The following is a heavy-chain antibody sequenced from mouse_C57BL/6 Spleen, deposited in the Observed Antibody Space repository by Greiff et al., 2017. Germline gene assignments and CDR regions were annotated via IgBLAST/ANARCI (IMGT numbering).Heavy chain of an antibody. CDR3: ARYYRGFAY. CDR1: GYTFTSYW. Sequence: QVQLQQPGAELVKPGASVKLSCKASGYTFTSYWMQWVKQRPGQGLEWIGEIDPSDSYTNYNQKFKGKATLTVDTSSSTAYMQLSSLTSEDSAVYYCARYYRGFAYWGQGTLVTVSA. J-gene: IGHJ3*01. D-gene: IGHD2-14*01. CDR2: IDPSDSYT. V-gene: IGHV1-50*01.